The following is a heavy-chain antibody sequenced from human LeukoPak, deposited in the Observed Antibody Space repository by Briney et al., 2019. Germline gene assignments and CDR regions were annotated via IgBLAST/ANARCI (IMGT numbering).Heavy chain of an antibody. CDR3: ARARAIVVVPAAIRTDAFDI. Sequence: ASETLSLTCTVSGGSISSYYWSWIRQPPGKGLEWIGYIYYSGSTNYNPSLKSRVTISVDTSKNQFSLKLSSVTAADTAVYYCARARAIVVVPAAIRTDAFDIWGQGTMVTVSS. J-gene: IGHJ3*02. CDR1: GGSISSYY. D-gene: IGHD2-2*02. CDR2: IYYSGST. V-gene: IGHV4-59*08.